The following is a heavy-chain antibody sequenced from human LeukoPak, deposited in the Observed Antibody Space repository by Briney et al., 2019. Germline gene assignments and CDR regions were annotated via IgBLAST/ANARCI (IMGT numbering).Heavy chain of an antibody. CDR1: GFTFSSYS. CDR3: ARTNIHYYYGMDF. Sequence: PGGSLRLSCAASGFTFSSYSMNWVRQAPGKGLEWVSSISSSSSYIYYADSVKGRFTISRDNAKNSLYLQMNSLRAEDTAVYYCARTNIHYYYGMDFWGQGTTVTVSS. J-gene: IGHJ6*02. V-gene: IGHV3-21*01. CDR2: ISSSSSYI.